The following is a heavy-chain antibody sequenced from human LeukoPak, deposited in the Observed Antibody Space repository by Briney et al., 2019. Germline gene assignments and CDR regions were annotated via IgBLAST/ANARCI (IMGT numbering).Heavy chain of an antibody. V-gene: IGHV1-69*05. D-gene: IGHD3-10*01. Sequence: SVKVSCKASGGTFSSYAISWVRQAPGQGLGWMGRIIPIFGTANYAQKFQGRVTITTDESTSTAYMELSSLRSEDTAVYYCARASITMVRGVIAPFDYWGQGTLVTVSS. CDR1: GGTFSSYA. J-gene: IGHJ4*02. CDR3: ARASITMVRGVIAPFDY. CDR2: IIPIFGTA.